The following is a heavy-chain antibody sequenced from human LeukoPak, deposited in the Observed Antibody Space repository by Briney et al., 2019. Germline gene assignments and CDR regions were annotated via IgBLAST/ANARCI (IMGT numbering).Heavy chain of an antibody. D-gene: IGHD2-15*01. CDR3: ARDQKYCTGGSCFPLDF. Sequence: GASVKVSCKASGYTFTSYGINWVRQAPGQGLEWMGWISTYNGNTNSAQKFQGRVTMTTDTSTSTAYMELSSLRSDDTAVYYCARDQKYCTGGSCFPLDFWGQGNLVTVSS. CDR1: GYTFTSYG. CDR2: ISTYNGNT. V-gene: IGHV1-18*01. J-gene: IGHJ4*02.